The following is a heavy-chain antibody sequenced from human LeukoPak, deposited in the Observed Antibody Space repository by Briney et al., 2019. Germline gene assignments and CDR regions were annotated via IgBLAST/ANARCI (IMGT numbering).Heavy chain of an antibody. CDR3: AKDIRYSSSWCFDC. CDR1: GFTFDDYA. CDR2: ISWNSGSI. Sequence: PGGSLRLSCAASGFTFDDYAMYWVRQVPGKGLEWVSRISWNSGSIDYADSVKGRFTISRDNAKNSLYLQMNSPRAEDTALYYCAKDIRYSSSWCFDCWGQGTLVTVSS. V-gene: IGHV3-9*01. J-gene: IGHJ4*02. D-gene: IGHD6-13*01.